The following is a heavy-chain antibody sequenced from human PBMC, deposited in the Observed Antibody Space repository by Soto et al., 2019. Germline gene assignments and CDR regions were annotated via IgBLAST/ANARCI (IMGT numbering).Heavy chain of an antibody. CDR3: ARDGSCGGVKCTLGYFQE. V-gene: IGHV3-7*03. D-gene: IGHD2-21*01. CDR2: IKVGGSEK. Sequence: DVQLVDSGGGLVRSGGSLRLSCAASGFTFKDYWMNWVRQAPGKGLEWVANIKVGGSEKNYVDSVKGRFTISRDNAKNSLYLQMNSLRAEDTAVYYCARDGSCGGVKCTLGYFQEWGQGTLVTVSS. CDR1: GFTFKDYW. J-gene: IGHJ1*01.